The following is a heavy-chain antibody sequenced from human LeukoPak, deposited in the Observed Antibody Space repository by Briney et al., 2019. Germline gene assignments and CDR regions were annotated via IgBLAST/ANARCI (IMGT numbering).Heavy chain of an antibody. CDR3: ARALKNGDYYFDY. CDR2: ISSLSGTI. CDR1: GFTFSSYS. D-gene: IGHD4-17*01. V-gene: IGHV3-48*01. J-gene: IGHJ4*02. Sequence: GGSLRLSCAASGFTFSSYSMNWVRQAPGKGLEWVSYISSLSGTINYADSVKGRFIISRDNAKNSMFLQMNSLRAEDTAVYYCARALKNGDYYFDYWGQGTLVTVSS.